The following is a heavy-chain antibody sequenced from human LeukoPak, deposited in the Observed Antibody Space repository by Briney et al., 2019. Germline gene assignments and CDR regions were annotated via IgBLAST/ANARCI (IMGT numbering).Heavy chain of an antibody. CDR1: GGSISSGGYY. J-gene: IGHJ4*02. V-gene: IGHV4-31*03. D-gene: IGHD6-13*01. Sequence: SETLSLTCTVSGGSISSGGYYWSWIRQHPGKGLEWIGYIYYSGSTYYNPSLKSRVTISVDTSKNQFSLKLSSVTAADTAVYYCARGGVAAAGTIYFDYWGQGTLVTVSS. CDR2: IYYSGST. CDR3: ARGGVAAAGTIYFDY.